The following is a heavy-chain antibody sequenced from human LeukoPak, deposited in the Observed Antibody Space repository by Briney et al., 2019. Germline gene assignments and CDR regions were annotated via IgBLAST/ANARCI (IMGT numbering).Heavy chain of an antibody. D-gene: IGHD5-12*01. CDR1: GGSISSGGYY. Sequence: SQTLSLTCTVSGGSISSGGYYWSWIRQHPEKGLEWIGYIYYSGSTYYNPSLKSRVTISVDTSKNQFSLKLSSVTAADTAVYYCARVGYSGYDFDYWGQGTLVTVSS. J-gene: IGHJ4*02. V-gene: IGHV4-31*03. CDR2: IYYSGST. CDR3: ARVGYSGYDFDY.